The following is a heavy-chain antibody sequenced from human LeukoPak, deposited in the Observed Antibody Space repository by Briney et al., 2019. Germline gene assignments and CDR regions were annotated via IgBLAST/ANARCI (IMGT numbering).Heavy chain of an antibody. CDR2: IIPIFGTA. CDR3: ARLPGSYLWFDP. CDR1: GGTFSSYA. J-gene: IGHJ5*02. D-gene: IGHD1-26*01. V-gene: IGHV1-69*13. Sequence: SVKVSCKASGGTFSSYAISWVRQAPGQGLEWMGGIIPIFGTANYAQKFQGRVTITADESTSTAYMELSSLRSEDTAVYYCARLPGSYLWFDPWGQGTLVTVSS.